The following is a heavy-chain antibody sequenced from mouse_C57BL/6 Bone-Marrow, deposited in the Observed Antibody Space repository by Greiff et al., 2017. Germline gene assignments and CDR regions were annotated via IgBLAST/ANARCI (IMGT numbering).Heavy chain of an antibody. D-gene: IGHD1-1*01. J-gene: IGHJ3*01. V-gene: IGHV1-50*01. CDR1: GYTFTTYW. Sequence: VQLQQPGAELVKPGASVKLSCKASGYTFTTYWLQWLKQRPGQGLEWIGEIDPSDGYTNYNQKFKGKATSTVDTSSSTAYMQLSSLTSEDSAVYFCARFEYYDGSYEFAYWGQGTLVTVSA. CDR3: ARFEYYDGSYEFAY. CDR2: IDPSDGYT.